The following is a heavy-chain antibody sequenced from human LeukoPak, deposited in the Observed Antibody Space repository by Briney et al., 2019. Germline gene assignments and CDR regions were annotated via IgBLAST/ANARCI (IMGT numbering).Heavy chain of an antibody. J-gene: IGHJ4*02. D-gene: IGHD6-19*01. CDR3: ARSPESGWNDY. Sequence: SETLSLTCTVSGGSISSSSYYWGWIRQPPGKGLEWIGSIYYSGSTYYNPSLKSRVTISVDTSNNQFSLRLSSVTAADTAMYYCARSPESGWNDYWGQGTLVTVSS. V-gene: IGHV4-39*07. CDR2: IYYSGST. CDR1: GGSISSSSYY.